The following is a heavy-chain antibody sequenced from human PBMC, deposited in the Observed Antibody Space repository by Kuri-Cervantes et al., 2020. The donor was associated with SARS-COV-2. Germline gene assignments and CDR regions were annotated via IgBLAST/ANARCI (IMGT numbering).Heavy chain of an antibody. V-gene: IGHV1-8*01. CDR1: GYTFTSYD. CDR2: MNPNSGNT. CDR3: ARGGVVITYYDY. Sequence: ASVKVSCKASGYTFTSYDINWVRQATGQGLEWMGWMNPNSGNTGYAQKFQGRVTMTRNTSISTAYMELSSLRSDDTAVYYCARGGVVITYYDYWGQGTLVTVSS. J-gene: IGHJ4*02. D-gene: IGHD3-3*01.